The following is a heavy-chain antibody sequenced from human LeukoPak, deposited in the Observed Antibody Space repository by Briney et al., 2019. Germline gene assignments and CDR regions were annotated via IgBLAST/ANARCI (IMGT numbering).Heavy chain of an antibody. CDR3: ARSHSYSFDY. D-gene: IGHD1-26*01. CDR2: TYYRSKWYS. CDR1: GDSVSSNSAG. V-gene: IGHV6-1*01. Sequence: SQTLSLTCGISGDSVSSNSAGWHWIRQSPSRGLEWLGKTYYRSKWYSDYAVSVKTRISINPDTPKSQFSLQLNSVTPEDTAVYYCARSHSYSFDYWGQGTLVTVSS. J-gene: IGHJ4*02.